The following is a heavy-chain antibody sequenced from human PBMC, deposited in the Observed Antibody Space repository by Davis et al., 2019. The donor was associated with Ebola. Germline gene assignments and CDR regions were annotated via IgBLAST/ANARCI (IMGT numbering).Heavy chain of an antibody. D-gene: IGHD3-10*01. Sequence: PGGSLRLSCAASGFTFSSYSMNWVRQAPGKGLEWVSSISSSSSYIYYADSVKGRFTISRDNAQDSLYLQMNSLRTEDTAFYYCAKDFYGSGSYIDAWGQGTLVTVSS. CDR2: ISSSSSYI. J-gene: IGHJ5*02. CDR3: AKDFYGSGSYIDA. CDR1: GFTFSSYS. V-gene: IGHV3-21*04.